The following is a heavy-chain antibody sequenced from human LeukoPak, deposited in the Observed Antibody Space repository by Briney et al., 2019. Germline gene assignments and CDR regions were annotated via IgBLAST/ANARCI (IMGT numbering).Heavy chain of an antibody. J-gene: IGHJ4*02. Sequence: GASVKVSCKASGYTFTSYAIHWVRQAPGQRLEWMGWINAGNGKANYSQKFRGRVTLTRDTSASTAYMELSSLRSADTAVYYCARGYYDLLTGHVVTYYFDYWGQGTLVTVSS. D-gene: IGHD3-9*01. CDR1: GYTFTSYA. CDR3: ARGYYDLLTGHVVTYYFDY. CDR2: INAGNGKA. V-gene: IGHV1-3*01.